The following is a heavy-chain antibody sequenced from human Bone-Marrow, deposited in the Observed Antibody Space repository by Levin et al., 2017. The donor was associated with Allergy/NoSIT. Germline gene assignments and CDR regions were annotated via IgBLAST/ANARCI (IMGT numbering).Heavy chain of an antibody. CDR3: ASHLSYSSGWYAFDY. V-gene: IGHV1-2*02. CDR1: GYTFTGYY. Sequence: ASVKVSCKASGYTFTGYYMHWVRQAPGQGLEWMGWINPNSGGTNYAQKFQGRVTMTRDTSISTAYMELSRLRSDDTAVYYGASHLSYSSGWYAFDYWGQGTLVTVSS. J-gene: IGHJ4*02. D-gene: IGHD6-19*01. CDR2: INPNSGGT.